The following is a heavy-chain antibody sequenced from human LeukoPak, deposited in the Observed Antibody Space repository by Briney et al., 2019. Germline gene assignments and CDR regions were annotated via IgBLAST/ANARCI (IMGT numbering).Heavy chain of an antibody. CDR1: GGSFSGYY. J-gene: IGHJ4*02. D-gene: IGHD5-12*01. V-gene: IGHV4-34*01. CDR3: ARHGVDIVATNYFDY. Sequence: SETLSLTCAVYGGSFSGYYWSWIRQPPGKGLEWIGEINHSGSTNYNPSLKSRVTISVDTSKNQFSLKLSSVTAADTAVYYCARHGVDIVATNYFDYWGQGTLVTVSS. CDR2: INHSGST.